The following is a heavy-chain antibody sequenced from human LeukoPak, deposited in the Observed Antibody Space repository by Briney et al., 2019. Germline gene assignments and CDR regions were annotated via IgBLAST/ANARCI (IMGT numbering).Heavy chain of an antibody. CDR1: GFTFSSYA. J-gene: IGHJ4*02. V-gene: IGHV3-23*01. Sequence: GGSLRLSCAASGFTFSSYAMSWVRQAPGKGLEWVSAISGSGGSTYYAVSVKGRFTISRDNSKNTLYLQMNGLRAEDTALYYCAKDVGFLEWLVCFDYWGQGTLVTVSS. D-gene: IGHD3-3*01. CDR3: AKDVGFLEWLVCFDY. CDR2: ISGSGGST.